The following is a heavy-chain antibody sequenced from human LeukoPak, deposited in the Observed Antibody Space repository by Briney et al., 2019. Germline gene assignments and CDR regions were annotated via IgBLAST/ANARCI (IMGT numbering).Heavy chain of an antibody. D-gene: IGHD2-15*01. V-gene: IGHV1-18*01. CDR1: GYTFTSYG. Sequence: ASVKVSCKASGYTFTSYGISWVRQAPGQGLERMEWISAYNGNTNYAQKLQSRVTMTTDTSTSTDYMELRSLRSDDTAVYYCARGLGYCSGGSCPDDYWGQGTLVTVSS. CDR2: ISAYNGNT. J-gene: IGHJ4*02. CDR3: ARGLGYCSGGSCPDDY.